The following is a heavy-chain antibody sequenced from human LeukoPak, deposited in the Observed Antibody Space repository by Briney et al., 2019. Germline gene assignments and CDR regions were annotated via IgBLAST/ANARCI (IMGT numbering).Heavy chain of an antibody. J-gene: IGHJ6*03. CDR3: AKGFYYCSDGCPQYYYYMDV. Sequence: GGSLRLSCAASGFTFSRHGMHWVRQAPGKGLEWVAFIRYDGSDKYYADSVKGRFTISRDNSENTLYLQMNSLRPEDTAVYYCAKGFYYCSDGCPQYYYYMDVWGEGTTVIVSS. D-gene: IGHD2-15*01. V-gene: IGHV3-30*02. CDR2: IRYDGSDK. CDR1: GFTFSRHG.